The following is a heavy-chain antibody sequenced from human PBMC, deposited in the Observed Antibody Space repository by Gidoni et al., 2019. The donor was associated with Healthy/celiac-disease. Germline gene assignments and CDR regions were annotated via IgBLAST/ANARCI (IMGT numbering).Heavy chain of an antibody. D-gene: IGHD6-19*01. CDR2: IDWDDDK. V-gene: IGHV2-70*01. CDR3: ARIFSTSSGWKRERPGYYYYGMDV. Sequence: QVTLRESGPALVKPTQTLTLTCTFSGFSLSTSGMCVSWLRQPPGKALEWLALIDWDDDKYYSTSLKTRLTISKDTSKNQVVLTMTNMDPVDTATYYCARIFSTSSGWKRERPGYYYYGMDVWGQGTTVTVSS. J-gene: IGHJ6*02. CDR1: GFSLSTSGMC.